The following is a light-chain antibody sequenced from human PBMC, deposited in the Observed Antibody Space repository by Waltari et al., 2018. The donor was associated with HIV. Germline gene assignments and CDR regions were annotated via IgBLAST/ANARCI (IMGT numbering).Light chain of an antibody. V-gene: IGKV1-16*02. CDR2: AAS. CDR1: HDISNY. Sequence: DIQLTQSPSSLSACVGDRVTITCRASHDISNYLAWFQQRPGEAPKSLIYAASTLQSGVPSKCRGSGSETYYTLTINSLQSEDSATYYCQQYQGDPLTFGQGTRLEIK. CDR3: QQYQGDPLT. J-gene: IGKJ5*01.